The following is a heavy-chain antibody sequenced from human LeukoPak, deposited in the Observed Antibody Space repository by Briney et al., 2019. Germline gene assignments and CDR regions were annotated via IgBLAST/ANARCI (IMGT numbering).Heavy chain of an antibody. CDR1: GGSFSGYY. Sequence: SETLSLTCAVYGGSFSGYYWSWIRQPPGKGLEWIGEINHSGSTNYNPSLKSRVTISVGTSKNQFSLKLSSVTAADTAVYYCARDGLNSSGWYAQLYYYYYGMDVWGQGTTVTVSS. CDR2: INHSGST. J-gene: IGHJ6*02. CDR3: ARDGLNSSGWYAQLYYYYYGMDV. V-gene: IGHV4-34*01. D-gene: IGHD6-19*01.